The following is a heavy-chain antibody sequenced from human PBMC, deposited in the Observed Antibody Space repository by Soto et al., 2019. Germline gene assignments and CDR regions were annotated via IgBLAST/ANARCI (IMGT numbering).Heavy chain of an antibody. CDR2: ISAYNGNT. D-gene: IGHD3-22*01. V-gene: IGHV1-18*01. J-gene: IGHJ3*02. CDR3: ARDSLPRTSYYYDSSGENAFDI. CDR1: GYTFTSYG. Sequence: ASVKVSCKASGYTFTSYGINWVRQAPGQGLEWMGWISAYNGNTNYAQKLQGGVTMTTDTSTSTAYMELRSLRSDDTAVYYCARDSLPRTSYYYDSSGENAFDIWGQGTMVTVSS.